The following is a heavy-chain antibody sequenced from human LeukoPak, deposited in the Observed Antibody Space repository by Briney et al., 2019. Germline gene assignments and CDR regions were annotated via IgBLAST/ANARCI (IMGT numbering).Heavy chain of an antibody. J-gene: IGHJ2*01. CDR3: ARGGRSGAQYFDL. V-gene: IGHV3-11*06. CDR2: ISGSSSYT. Sequence: PGGSLRLSCAASGFTFSDYYMSWIRQAPGKGLEWVSYISGSSSYTNYADSVKGRFTISRDDAKKSLYLQMNSLRAEDTAVYYCARGGRSGAQYFDLWGRGTLVTVPS. D-gene: IGHD3-3*01. CDR1: GFTFSDYY.